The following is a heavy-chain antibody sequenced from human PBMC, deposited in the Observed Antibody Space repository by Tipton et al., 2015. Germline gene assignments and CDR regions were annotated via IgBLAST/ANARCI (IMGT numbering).Heavy chain of an antibody. CDR2: VYYSGSP. CDR3: ARDGYNSNYFDY. J-gene: IGHJ4*02. Sequence: LRLSCSVSGDPSSIRSYYWGWIRQPPGRGLEWIGSVYYSGSPYYNPSLESRVTISLDTSKNQFSLKLSSVTAADTAVYYCARDGYNSNYFDYWGQGTLVTVSS. D-gene: IGHD5-24*01. CDR1: GDPSSIRSYY. V-gene: IGHV4-39*07.